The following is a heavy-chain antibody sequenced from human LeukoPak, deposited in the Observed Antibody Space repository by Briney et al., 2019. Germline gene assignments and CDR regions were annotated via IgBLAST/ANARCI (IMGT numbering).Heavy chain of an antibody. CDR1: GGSFSGYY. D-gene: IGHD3-22*01. V-gene: IGHV4-34*01. J-gene: IGHJ4*02. CDR3: ARGPRLYYYDSSGYYYY. Sequence: SSETLSLTCAVYGGSFSGYYWSWIRQPPRKGLERIGEINHSESTNYNPSLKSRVTIPVDTSKNQFSLKLSPVTAADTAVYFCARGPRLYYYDSSGYYYYWGQGTLVTVSS. CDR2: INHSEST.